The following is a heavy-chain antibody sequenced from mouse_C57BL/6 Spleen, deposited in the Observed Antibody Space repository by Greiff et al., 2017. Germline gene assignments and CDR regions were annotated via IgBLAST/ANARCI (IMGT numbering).Heavy chain of an antibody. D-gene: IGHD1-1*01. CDR2: INPSTGGT. CDR3: ARFYYGSRFDD. Sequence: VQLQQSGPELVKPGASVKISCKASGYSFTGYYMNWVKQSPEKSLEWIGEINPSTGGTTYNQKFKAKATLTVDKSSSTAYMQLKSLTSEDSAVYYCARFYYGSRFDDWGKGTTLTVAS. V-gene: IGHV1-42*01. J-gene: IGHJ2*01. CDR1: GYSFTGYY.